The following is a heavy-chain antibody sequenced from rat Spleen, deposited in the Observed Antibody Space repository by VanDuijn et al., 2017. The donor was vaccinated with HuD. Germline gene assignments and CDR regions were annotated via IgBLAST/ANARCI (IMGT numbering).Heavy chain of an antibody. D-gene: IGHD1-1*01. J-gene: IGHJ4*01. Sequence: EVQLVESGGGLVQPGRSLKLSCAASGFTYSNYVMAWVRQAPTKGLEWVATISHDGSSTYYRDPEKGRFTISRDNAKSTLYLQMDSLRSEDTATYYCARRYYRGAYVMDAWGQGASVTVSS. V-gene: IGHV5-29*01. CDR3: ARRYYRGAYVMDA. CDR2: ISHDGSST. CDR1: GFTYSNYV.